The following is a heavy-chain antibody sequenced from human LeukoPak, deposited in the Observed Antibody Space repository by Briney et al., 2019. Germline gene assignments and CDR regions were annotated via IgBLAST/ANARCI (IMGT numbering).Heavy chain of an antibody. Sequence: GGSLRLSCAASGFTFSSYAMHWVRQAPGKGLEWVAVISYDGSNKYYADSVKGRFTISRDNSKNTLYLQMNSLRAEDTAVYYCATVVMPMLWGQGTLVTVSS. D-gene: IGHD4-23*01. CDR2: ISYDGSNK. CDR3: ATVVMPML. V-gene: IGHV3-30-3*01. CDR1: GFTFSSYA. J-gene: IGHJ4*02.